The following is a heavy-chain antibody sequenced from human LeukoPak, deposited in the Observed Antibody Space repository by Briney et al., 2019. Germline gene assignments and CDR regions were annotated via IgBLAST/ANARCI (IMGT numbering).Heavy chain of an antibody. CDR3: ARGYNRGSYYNY. CDR1: GGSFSGNY. D-gene: IGHD1-26*01. J-gene: IGHJ4*02. CDR2: INNSGST. Sequence: SETLSLTCVVYGGSFSGNYWSWIRQPPGKGLEWIGEINNSGSTNYNPSLKSRVTISVDTSKNQFSLKVSSVTAADTAVYYCARGYNRGSYYNYWGQGTLFTVSS. V-gene: IGHV4-34*01.